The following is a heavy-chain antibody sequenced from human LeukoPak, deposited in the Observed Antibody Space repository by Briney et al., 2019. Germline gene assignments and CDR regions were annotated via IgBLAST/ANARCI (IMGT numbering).Heavy chain of an antibody. CDR2: IRGGGTSE. J-gene: IGHJ3*02. D-gene: IGHD4-17*01. Sequence: GGSLRLSCTASGFTFSAYAMMWVRQAPGKGPEWVSAIRGGGTSEFYADSVKGRFRISRDNSKDTLLLQMNSLRAEDTAVYYCARDPNGDYIGAFDMWGPGTMVTVSS. CDR1: GFTFSAYA. CDR3: ARDPNGDYIGAFDM. V-gene: IGHV3-23*01.